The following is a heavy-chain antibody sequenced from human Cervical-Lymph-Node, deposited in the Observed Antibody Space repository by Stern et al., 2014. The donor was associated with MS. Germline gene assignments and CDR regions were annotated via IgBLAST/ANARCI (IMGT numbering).Heavy chain of an antibody. CDR2: IYPGDSET. Sequence: EMQLVESGAELIRPGESLKISCKGSGFKFSIYWIAWVRQMPGKGLEWMGIIYPGDSETRYSPSFQGQVTMPADKSTSTAYLQWSSLNASDTAMYFCARQTTAWASDVWGQGTLVTVSS. V-gene: IGHV5-51*01. CDR3: ARQTTAWASDV. D-gene: IGHD1-14*01. J-gene: IGHJ4*02. CDR1: GFKFSIYW.